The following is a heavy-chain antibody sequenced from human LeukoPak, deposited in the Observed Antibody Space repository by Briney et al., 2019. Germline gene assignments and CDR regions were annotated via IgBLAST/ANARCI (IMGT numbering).Heavy chain of an antibody. J-gene: IGHJ4*02. D-gene: IGHD6-13*01. CDR2: IKSKTDGGTT. V-gene: IGHV3-15*01. Sequence: PGGSLRLSCAASGFTFSNAWMSWVRQAPGKGLEWVGRIKSKTDGGTTDYAAPVKGRFTISRDDSKNTLYLQMNSLKTEDTAVYYCTTHTKGPQQLALGYWGQGTLSPSPQ. CDR3: TTHTKGPQQLALGY. CDR1: GFTFSNAW.